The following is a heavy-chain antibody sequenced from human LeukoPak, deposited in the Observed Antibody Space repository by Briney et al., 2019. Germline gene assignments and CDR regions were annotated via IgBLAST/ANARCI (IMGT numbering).Heavy chain of an antibody. D-gene: IGHD1-14*01. CDR1: GFTFSSYA. Sequence: GGSLRLSCAASGFTFSSYAMSWVRQAPGKGLEWVSYISSSGSTIYYADSVKGRFTISRDNAKNSLYLQMNSLRAEDTAVYYCAAAPLPHSYFDYWGQGTLVTVSS. V-gene: IGHV3-48*03. J-gene: IGHJ4*02. CDR3: AAAPLPHSYFDY. CDR2: ISSSGSTI.